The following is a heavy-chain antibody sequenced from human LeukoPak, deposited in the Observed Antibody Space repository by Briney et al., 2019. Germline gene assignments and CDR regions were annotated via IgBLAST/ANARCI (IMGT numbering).Heavy chain of an antibody. CDR1: GGSISSNYW. CDR3: ASKYYNILTAYSD. CDR2: IYHSGST. Sequence: SETLSLTCAVSGGSISSNYWWTWVRQPPGKGLDWIGEIYHSGSTNYNPSLKSRVTISIDKSKNHFSLKLSSVTAADTAVYYCASKYYNILTAYSDWGQGTLVTVSS. D-gene: IGHD3-9*01. J-gene: IGHJ4*02. V-gene: IGHV4-4*02.